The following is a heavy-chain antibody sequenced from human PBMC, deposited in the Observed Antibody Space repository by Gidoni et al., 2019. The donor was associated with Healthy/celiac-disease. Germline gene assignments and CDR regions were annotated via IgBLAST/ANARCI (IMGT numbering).Heavy chain of an antibody. D-gene: IGHD1-26*01. CDR2: RAYDGSNK. J-gene: IGHJ3*02. Sequence: QVQLVESGGGVVQPGRSLRLSCAASGFTFCSYAMHWVRQAPGKGMEWVEVRAYDGSNKYYADSVKGRFTISRDNAKNTLYLKMNSLRAEDTAVYYCARGFRKKGGSYPDAFDIWGQGTMVTVSS. V-gene: IGHV3-30-3*01. CDR3: ARGFRKKGGSYPDAFDI. CDR1: GFTFCSYA.